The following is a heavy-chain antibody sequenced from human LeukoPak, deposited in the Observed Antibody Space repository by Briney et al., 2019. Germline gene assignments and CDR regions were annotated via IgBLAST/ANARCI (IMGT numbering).Heavy chain of an antibody. CDR2: ISYDGSNK. CDR1: GFTFSSYG. J-gene: IGHJ5*02. CDR3: AKGAELLWFGETSPFDP. V-gene: IGHV3-30*18. Sequence: PGRSLRLSRAASGFTFSSYGMHWVRQAPGKGLEWVAVISYDGSNKYYADSVKGRFTISRDNSKNTLYLQMNSLRAEDTAVYYCAKGAELLWFGETSPFDPWGQGTLVTVSS. D-gene: IGHD3-10*01.